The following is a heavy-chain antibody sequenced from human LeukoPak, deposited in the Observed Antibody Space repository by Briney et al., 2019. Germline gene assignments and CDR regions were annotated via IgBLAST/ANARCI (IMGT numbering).Heavy chain of an antibody. D-gene: IGHD3-10*01. J-gene: IGHJ4*02. CDR1: DGSISIYC. CDR3: VRDRELTY. V-gene: IGHV4-4*08. CDR2: VYSSGNT. Sequence: SETLSLTCTVSDGSISIYCWSWIRQPPGKGLEWIGYVYSSGNTNYSPSLKGRAIISADTSKNQFSLKLTSVTAADTAVYYCVRDRELTYWGQGILVTVSS.